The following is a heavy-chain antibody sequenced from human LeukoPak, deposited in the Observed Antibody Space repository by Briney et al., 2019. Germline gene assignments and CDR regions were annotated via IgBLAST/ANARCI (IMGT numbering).Heavy chain of an antibody. CDR2: IYHSGST. Sequence: SETLSLTCAVSGGSNSSSNWWSWVRQPPGKGLEWIGEIYHSGSTNYNPSLKSRVTISVDKSKNQFSLKLSSVTAADTAVYYCARGLIVPAAIVKIRFDPWGQGTLVTVSS. CDR3: ARGLIVPAAIVKIRFDP. J-gene: IGHJ5*02. D-gene: IGHD2-2*01. CDR1: GGSNSSSNW. V-gene: IGHV4-4*02.